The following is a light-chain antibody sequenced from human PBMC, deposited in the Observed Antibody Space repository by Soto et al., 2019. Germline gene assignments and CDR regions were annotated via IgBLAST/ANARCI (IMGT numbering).Light chain of an antibody. CDR2: HAS. CDR1: QSISNW. V-gene: IGKV1-5*02. Sequence: DIQMTQSPSTLPASVGGRVTIICRASQSISNWLAWYQQEPGTAPKVLIYHASNLQSGVPSRFSGSGSGTEFTLTISSLQPDDFATYYCQQYNSYSFGQGTKVDIK. CDR3: QQYNSYS. J-gene: IGKJ1*01.